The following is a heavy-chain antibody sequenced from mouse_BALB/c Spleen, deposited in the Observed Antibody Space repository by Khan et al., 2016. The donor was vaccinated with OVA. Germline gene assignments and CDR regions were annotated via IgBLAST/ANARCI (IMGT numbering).Heavy chain of an antibody. CDR2: FYPGNSDT. D-gene: IGHD1-1*02. CDR3: TRWWVWFAY. V-gene: IGHV1-5*01. J-gene: IGHJ3*01. Sequence: KDGTVLARPGASVKMSCKASGYSFTTYWMHWIKQRPGQGLEWIGAFYPGNSDTNYNQKFKDKAKLTAVTSASTAYMELSSLTNEDSAVYYCTRWWVWFAYWGQGTLVTVSA. CDR1: GYSFTTYW.